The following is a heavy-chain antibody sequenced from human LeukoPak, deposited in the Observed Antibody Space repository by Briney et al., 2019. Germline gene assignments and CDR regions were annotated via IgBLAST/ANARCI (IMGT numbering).Heavy chain of an antibody. Sequence: ASVKVSCKASGYTFTGYYMHWVRQAPGQGLEWMGWINPNSGGTNYAQKFQGRVTITRDTSASTAYMELSSLRYEDTAIYYCARERDMVNWFDPWGQGTLVTVSS. CDR1: GYTFTGYY. CDR2: INPNSGGT. V-gene: IGHV1-2*02. CDR3: ARERDMVNWFDP. D-gene: IGHD2-15*01. J-gene: IGHJ5*02.